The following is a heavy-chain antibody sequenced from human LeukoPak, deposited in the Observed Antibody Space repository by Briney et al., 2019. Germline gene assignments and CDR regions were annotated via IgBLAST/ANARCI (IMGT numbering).Heavy chain of an antibody. CDR1: GFTFSSFW. J-gene: IGHJ4*02. Sequence: QPGGSLRLSCAASGFTFSSFWMSWVRQAPGKGLEWVANIKQDGSEKYYVDSVKGRFTISRDNAKNSLYLQMNSLGAEDTAVYYCARVSLNSGWYFDYWGQGTLVTVSS. CDR3: ARVSLNSGWYFDY. CDR2: IKQDGSEK. D-gene: IGHD4-23*01. V-gene: IGHV3-7*05.